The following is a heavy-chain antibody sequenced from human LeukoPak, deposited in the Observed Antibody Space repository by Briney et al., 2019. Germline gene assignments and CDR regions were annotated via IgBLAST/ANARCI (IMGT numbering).Heavy chain of an antibody. CDR3: ARRGSGWSY. D-gene: IGHD6-19*01. CDR1: GGSISSSNYF. J-gene: IGHJ1*01. V-gene: IGHV4-39*07. Sequence: PSETLSLTCTVSGGSISSSNYFWGWIRQPPGKGLEWIGEINHSGSTNYNPSHKSRVTISIDTSKNQFSLNLTSVTAADTAMYYCARRGSGWSYWGQGTLVTVSS. CDR2: INHSGST.